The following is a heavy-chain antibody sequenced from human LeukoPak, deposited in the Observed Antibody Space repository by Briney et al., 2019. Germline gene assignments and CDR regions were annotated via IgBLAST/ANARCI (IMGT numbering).Heavy chain of an antibody. J-gene: IGHJ5*02. CDR1: GFTFSSYA. D-gene: IGHD3-10*01. V-gene: IGHV3-23*01. Sequence: TGGSLRLSCAASGFTFSSYAMSWVRQAPGKGLEWVSAISGSGGSTYYADTVRGRFTISRDTSKNMVYLQMNSLRAEDTAVYYCAKDVVRGSGRINWFDPWGQGTLVTVSS. CDR2: ISGSGGST. CDR3: AKDVVRGSGRINWFDP.